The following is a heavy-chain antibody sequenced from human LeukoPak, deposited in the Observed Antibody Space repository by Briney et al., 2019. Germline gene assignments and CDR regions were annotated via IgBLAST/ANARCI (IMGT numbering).Heavy chain of an antibody. CDR2: INPSGGST. CDR1: GYTFTSYY. Sequence: ASVKVSCKPSGYTFTSYYIHWVRQAPGQGLEWMGIINPSGGSTSYAQKFQGRVTITADESTSTAYMELSSLRSEDTAVYYCASPSCGSDCYEHNWFDPWGQGTLVTVSS. CDR3: ASPSCGSDCYEHNWFDP. J-gene: IGHJ5*02. D-gene: IGHD2-21*02. V-gene: IGHV1-46*01.